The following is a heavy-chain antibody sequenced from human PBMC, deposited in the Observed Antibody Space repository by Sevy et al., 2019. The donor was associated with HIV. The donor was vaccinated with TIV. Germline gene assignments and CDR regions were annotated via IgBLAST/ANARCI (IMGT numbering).Heavy chain of an antibody. D-gene: IGHD6-6*01. J-gene: IGHJ6*02. CDR2: ISYDGSNK. V-gene: IGHV3-30*18. Sequence: GGSLRLSCAASGFTFSSYGMHWVRQAPGKGLEWVAVISYDGSNKYYADSVKGRFTISRDNSKNTLYLQMNSLRAEDTAVYYWAKVRSSSTPTDRKYYYYGMDVWGQGTTVTVSS. CDR3: AKVRSSSTPTDRKYYYYGMDV. CDR1: GFTFSSYG.